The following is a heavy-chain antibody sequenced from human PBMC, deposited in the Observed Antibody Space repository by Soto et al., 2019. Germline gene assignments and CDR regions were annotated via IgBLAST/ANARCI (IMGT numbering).Heavy chain of an antibody. CDR1: GFTFSDYA. D-gene: IGHD6-19*01. CDR2: VSHDGRNT. Sequence: VQLVESGGGVVQPGRSLRLSCAASGFTFSDYAMHCVRQAPGKGLEWVAVVSHDGRNTHYADSVKGRFTISRDSSKNTVSLEMTSLRAEDTAVDYCAKGGRQWLVTSDFNYWGQGALVTVSS. CDR3: AKGGRQWLVTSDFNY. V-gene: IGHV3-30*18. J-gene: IGHJ4*02.